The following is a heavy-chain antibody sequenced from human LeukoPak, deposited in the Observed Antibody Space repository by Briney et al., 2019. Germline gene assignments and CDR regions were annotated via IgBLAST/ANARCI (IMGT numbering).Heavy chain of an antibody. CDR1: GYTFTGYY. J-gene: IGHJ4*02. CDR2: ISAYNGNT. Sequence: ASVKVSCKASGYTFTGYYMHWVRQAPGQGLEWMGWISAYNGNTNYAQKLQGRVTMTTDTSTSTAYMELRSLRSDDTAVYYCARVVYSGYDVSDYWGQGTLVTVSS. V-gene: IGHV1-18*04. D-gene: IGHD5-12*01. CDR3: ARVVYSGYDVSDY.